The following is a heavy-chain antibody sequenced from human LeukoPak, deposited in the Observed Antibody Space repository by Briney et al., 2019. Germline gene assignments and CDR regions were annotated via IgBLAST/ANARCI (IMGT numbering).Heavy chain of an antibody. Sequence: GASVKVSCKTSGYTFTSYAISWVRQAPGQGLEWMGWINTNTGNPTHAQGFAGRYVFSLDTSVSTAYLQISGLKADDTAVYYCGRDPKLGIRGYTYGYIDSWGQGTLVIVSS. CDR2: INTNTGNP. V-gene: IGHV7-4-1*02. J-gene: IGHJ4*02. D-gene: IGHD5-18*01. CDR3: GRDPKLGIRGYTYGYIDS. CDR1: GYTFTSYA.